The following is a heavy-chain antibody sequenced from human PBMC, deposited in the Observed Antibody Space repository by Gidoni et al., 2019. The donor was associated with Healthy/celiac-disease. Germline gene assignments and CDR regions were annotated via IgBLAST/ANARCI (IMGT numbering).Heavy chain of an antibody. CDR2: ISSSSSYI. V-gene: IGHV3-21*01. D-gene: IGHD3-22*01. CDR1: GFTFSSYS. Sequence: EVQLVESGGGLVKPGGSLRLSCAASGFTFSSYSMNWVRQAPGKGLEWVSSISSSSSYIYYADSVKGRFTISRDNAKNSLYLQMNSLRAEDTAVYYCATYYYDSSGYYHGAFDIWGQGTMVTVSS. J-gene: IGHJ3*02. CDR3: ATYYYDSSGYYHGAFDI.